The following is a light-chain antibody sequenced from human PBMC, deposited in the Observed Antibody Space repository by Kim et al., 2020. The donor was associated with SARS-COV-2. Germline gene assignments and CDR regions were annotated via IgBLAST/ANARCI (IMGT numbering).Light chain of an antibody. J-gene: IGKJ4*01. CDR2: DAS. Sequence: SVSPGEIAPLICTASQGFSSNLPWYQQKPGQAPRLLIYDASTTDTGIPARFSGSGSGTEFTLTLSSLQSEDFTFYYCQQYTKWPPTFGGETELEI. V-gene: IGKV3-15*01. CDR3: QQYTKWPPT. CDR1: QGFSSN.